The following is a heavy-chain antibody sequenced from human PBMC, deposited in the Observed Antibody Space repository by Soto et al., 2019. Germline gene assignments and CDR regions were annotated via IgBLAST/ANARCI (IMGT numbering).Heavy chain of an antibody. J-gene: IGHJ4*02. D-gene: IGHD2-2*01. CDR1: GGTFSSYT. CDR3: ARDINRGCRSTSCYGVDY. CDR2: IIPILGIA. Sequence: QVQLVQSGAEVKKPGSSVKVSCKASGGTFSSYTISWVRQAPGQGLEWMGRIIPILGIANYAQKFQGRVTITADKSTSTAYVELSSLRSEDTAVYYCARDINRGCRSTSCYGVDYWGQGTLVTVSS. V-gene: IGHV1-69*08.